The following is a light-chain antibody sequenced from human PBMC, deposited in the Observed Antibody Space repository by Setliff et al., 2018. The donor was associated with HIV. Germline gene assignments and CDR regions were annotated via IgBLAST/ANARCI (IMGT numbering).Light chain of an antibody. J-gene: IGLJ1*01. Sequence: QSVLTQPPSVSGAPGQRVTISCTGSSSNIGAGYDVHWYQQLPETAPKVLIYGNNNRPSGVPDRFSGSKSGTSASLVITGLQAEDEADYYCQSYDGSLGVFGTGTKSPS. CDR3: QSYDGSLGV. CDR2: GNN. CDR1: SSNIGAGYD. V-gene: IGLV1-40*01.